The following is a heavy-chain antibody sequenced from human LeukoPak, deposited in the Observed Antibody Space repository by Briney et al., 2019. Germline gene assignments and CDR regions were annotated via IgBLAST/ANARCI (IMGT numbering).Heavy chain of an antibody. CDR3: ARGSCSGGTCAFDI. V-gene: IGHV4-4*02. Sequence: SGTLSLTCGVSGGSISGTNWWSWVRQPPGQGLEWIGEISLRGLTNYNPSLRSRLTMSLDESKNQVSLNLTSVTAADTAVYYCARGSCSGGTCAFDIWGQGTMVTVSS. CDR2: ISLRGLT. CDR1: GGSISGTNW. J-gene: IGHJ3*02. D-gene: IGHD2-15*01.